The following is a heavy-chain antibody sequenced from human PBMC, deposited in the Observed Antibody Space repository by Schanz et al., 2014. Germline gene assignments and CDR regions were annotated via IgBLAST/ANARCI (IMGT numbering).Heavy chain of an antibody. D-gene: IGHD5-12*01. V-gene: IGHV4-4*07. CDR1: GGSINNYF. CDR2: IYSNGIS. Sequence: QVHLQESGPGLVKPSETLFVTCTVSGGSINNYFWTWIRQPAGKGLEWIGRIYSNGISHYNPSLASRVRMSVDTSKNKFSLNLTPVTPADTAIYYCVRVKGEHSGHDYIVYWGQGIQVTFSP. J-gene: IGHJ4*02. CDR3: VRVKGEHSGHDYIVY.